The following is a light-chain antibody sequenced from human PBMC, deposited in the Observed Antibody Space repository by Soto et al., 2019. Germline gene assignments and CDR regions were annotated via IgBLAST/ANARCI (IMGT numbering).Light chain of an antibody. Sequence: SALTQPPSVSGAPGQRVTISCTGSSSNIGAGYDVHWYQQLPGTAPKLLIYGNSNRPSGVPDRFSGSKSGTSASLAITGLQAEDEADYYCKSYDSRQSGYVFGTGTKVTVL. V-gene: IGLV1-40*01. CDR2: GNS. J-gene: IGLJ1*01. CDR1: SSNIGAGYD. CDR3: KSYDSRQSGYV.